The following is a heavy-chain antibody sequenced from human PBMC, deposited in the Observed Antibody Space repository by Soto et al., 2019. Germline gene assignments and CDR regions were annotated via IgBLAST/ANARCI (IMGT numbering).Heavy chain of an antibody. CDR2: IYHSGST. J-gene: IGHJ5*02. Sequence: QLQLQESGSGLVKPSQTLSLTCAVSGGSISSGGYSWSWIRQPPGKGLEWIGYIYHSGSTYYNPSLKSRVTISVDRSKNQFSLKLSSLTAADTAVYYCARGSHPTISTGWFDPWGQGTLVTVSS. CDR1: GGSISSGGYS. V-gene: IGHV4-30-2*01. D-gene: IGHD3-3*01. CDR3: ARGSHPTISTGWFDP.